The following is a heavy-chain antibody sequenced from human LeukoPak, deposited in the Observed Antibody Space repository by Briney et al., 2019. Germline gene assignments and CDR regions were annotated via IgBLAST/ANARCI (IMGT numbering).Heavy chain of an antibody. D-gene: IGHD2-15*01. CDR3: ARDYVVVAAILYYYYGMDV. Sequence: GGSLRLSCAASGFTFSSYSMNWVRQAPGKGLEWVSSISSSSYIYYADSVKGRFTISRDNAKNSLYLQMNSLRAEDTAVYYCARDYVVVAAILYYYYGMDVWGQGTTVTVSS. CDR2: ISSSSYI. CDR1: GFTFSSYS. J-gene: IGHJ6*02. V-gene: IGHV3-21*01.